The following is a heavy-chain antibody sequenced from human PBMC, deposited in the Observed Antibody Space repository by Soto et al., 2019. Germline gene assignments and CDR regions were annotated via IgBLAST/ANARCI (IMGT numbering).Heavy chain of an antibody. J-gene: IGHJ2*01. CDR1: GFIFSDYY. Sequence: QVQLVESGGGLVEPGGSLRVSCVGSGFIFSDYYMSWIRQTPGKGVEWLAYISSSGSIIKFADSVTGRFSISRDNVKRAPFRQMDNLRAEDPAVYFCARQGTTLGVGVAWYVDVWGRGTLVTVSS. D-gene: IGHD3-3*01. V-gene: IGHV3-11*01. CDR2: ISSSGSII. CDR3: ARQGTTLGVGVAWYVDV.